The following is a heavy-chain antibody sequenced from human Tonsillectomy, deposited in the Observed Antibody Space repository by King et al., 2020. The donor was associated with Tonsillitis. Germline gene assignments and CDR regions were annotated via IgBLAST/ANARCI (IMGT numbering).Heavy chain of an antibody. D-gene: IGHD3-22*01. CDR2: INSDGSST. V-gene: IGHV3-74*01. Sequence: VQLVESGGGLVQPGGSLRLSCAASGFTFSSYWMHWVRQAPGKGLVWVSRINSDGSSTSYADSVKCRFTISRDNAKNTLYLQMNSLRAEDTAVYYCAVIVVHDAFDIWGQGTMVTVSS. J-gene: IGHJ3*02. CDR3: AVIVVHDAFDI. CDR1: GFTFSSYW.